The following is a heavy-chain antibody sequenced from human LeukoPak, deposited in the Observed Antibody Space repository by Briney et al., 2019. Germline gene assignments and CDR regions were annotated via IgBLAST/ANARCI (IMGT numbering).Heavy chain of an antibody. J-gene: IGHJ4*02. Sequence: GGSLRLSCAASGFTFSDYYMSWIRQAPGKGLEWVSYISSSGTTIYYADSVKGRFTISRDNAKNSLYLQMNSLKAEDTAVYYCARAPYYDSSGYDYWGQGTLVTVSS. CDR3: ARAPYYDSSGYDY. CDR2: ISSSGTTI. V-gene: IGHV3-11*01. CDR1: GFTFSDYY. D-gene: IGHD3-22*01.